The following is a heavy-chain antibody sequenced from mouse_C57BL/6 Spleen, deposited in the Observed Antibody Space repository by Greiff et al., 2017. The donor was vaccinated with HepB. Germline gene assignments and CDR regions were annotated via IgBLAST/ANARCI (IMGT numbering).Heavy chain of an antibody. CDR1: GFTFSSYA. CDR2: ISDGGSYT. J-gene: IGHJ2*01. CDR3: ASAALGGSFDY. D-gene: IGHD4-1*01. Sequence: EVMLVESGGGLVKPGGSLKLSCAASGFTFSSYAMSWVRQTPEKRLEWVATISDGGSYTYYPVNVKGRFTISRDNAKNNLYLPMHHLKSEETAMYYCASAALGGSFDYLGQGTTLTVSS. V-gene: IGHV5-4*03.